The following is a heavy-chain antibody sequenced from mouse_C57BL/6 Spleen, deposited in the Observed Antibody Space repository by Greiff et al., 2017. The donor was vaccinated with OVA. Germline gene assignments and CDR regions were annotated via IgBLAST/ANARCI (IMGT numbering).Heavy chain of an antibody. CDR1: GYTFTSYW. V-gene: IGHV1-50*01. Sequence: QVQLQQSGAELVKPGASVKLSCKASGYTFTSYWMQWVKQRPGQGLEWIGEIDPSDSYTNYNQKFKGKATLTVDTSSSTAYMQLSSLTSEDSAVYYCARGEDSSGSYYAMDYWGQGTSVTVSS. D-gene: IGHD3-2*02. J-gene: IGHJ4*01. CDR3: ARGEDSSGSYYAMDY. CDR2: IDPSDSYT.